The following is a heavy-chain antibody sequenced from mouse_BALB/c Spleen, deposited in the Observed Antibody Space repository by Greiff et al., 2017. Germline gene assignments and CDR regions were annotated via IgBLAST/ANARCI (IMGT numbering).Heavy chain of an antibody. CDR1: GYTFTSYT. Sequence: VQLQQSGAELARPGASVKMSCKASGYTFTSYTMHWVKQRPGKGLEWIGYINPSSGYTNYNQKFKDKATLTADKSSSTAYMQLSSLTSEDSAVYYCARVITTALYAMDYWGQGTSVTVSS. V-gene: IGHV1-4*01. D-gene: IGHD1-2*01. J-gene: IGHJ4*01. CDR3: ARVITTALYAMDY. CDR2: INPSSGYT.